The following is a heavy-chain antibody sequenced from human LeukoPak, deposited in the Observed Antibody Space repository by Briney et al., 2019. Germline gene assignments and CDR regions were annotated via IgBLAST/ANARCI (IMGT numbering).Heavy chain of an antibody. CDR3: VREGAVADFDC. D-gene: IGHD6-19*01. CDR1: GFTFSNYW. Sequence: PGGSLRLSCATSGFTFSNYWMNWVRQAPGKGLVWVSRINGDGSSTRYADSVKGRFTISRDNAKNTLFLQMDSLRAEDTAVYYCVREGAVADFDCWGQGTLVTVSS. J-gene: IGHJ4*02. CDR2: INGDGSST. V-gene: IGHV3-74*01.